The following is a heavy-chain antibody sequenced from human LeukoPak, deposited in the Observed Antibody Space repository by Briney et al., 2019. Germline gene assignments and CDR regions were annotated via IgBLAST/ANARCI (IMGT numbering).Heavy chain of an antibody. CDR1: GGSISSSSYY. Sequence: SETPSLTCTVSGGSISSSSYYWGWIRQPPGKGLEWIGSIYYSGSTYYNPSLKSRVTISVDTSKNQFSLKLSSVTAADTAVYYCAGITMIVVVMKDYWGQGTLVTVSS. J-gene: IGHJ4*02. D-gene: IGHD3-22*01. V-gene: IGHV4-39*05. CDR3: AGITMIVVVMKDY. CDR2: IYYSGST.